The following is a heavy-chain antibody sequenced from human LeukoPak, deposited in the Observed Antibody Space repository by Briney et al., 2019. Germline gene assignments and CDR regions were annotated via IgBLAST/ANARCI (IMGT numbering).Heavy chain of an antibody. V-gene: IGHV3-7*01. D-gene: IGHD1-1*01. CDR3: ARDSGRREDY. CDR1: GFSFSSYW. Sequence: PGGSLRLSCEGSGFSFSSYWMTWVRQLPGKGPEWVANIRQDESERYSVDSAKGRFTISRDNAKNSLYLQMNSLRAEDTAVYYCARDSGRREDYWGQGTLVTVSS. J-gene: IGHJ4*02. CDR2: IRQDESER.